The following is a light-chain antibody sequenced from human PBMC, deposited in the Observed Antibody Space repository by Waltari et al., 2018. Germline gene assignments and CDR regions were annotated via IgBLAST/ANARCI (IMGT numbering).Light chain of an antibody. CDR3: QSFDNNLGGYVI. CDR1: RSNIGTGYD. J-gene: IGLJ2*01. Sequence: QSVLTQPPSVSGAPGQRVTISCTGSRSNIGTGYDVHWYQQLPGKAPKLLIYGDRIRPSGVPDRFSASKSGTSASLAIPGLQAEDEADYYCQSFDNNLGGYVIFGGGTKLIVL. V-gene: IGLV1-40*01. CDR2: GDR.